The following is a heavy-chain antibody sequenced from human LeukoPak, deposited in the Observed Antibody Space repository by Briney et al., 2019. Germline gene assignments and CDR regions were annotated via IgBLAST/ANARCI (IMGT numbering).Heavy chain of an antibody. CDR2: ISTSDATM. V-gene: IGHV3-48*03. Sequence: GGSLRLSCSASGFTVSSSYMNWVRQAPGKGLEWISYISTSDATMYADSVKGRFTISRDNAKNSLYLQMNSLRAEDTAVYYCARHNGWYDYWGQGTLVTVSS. CDR3: ARHNGWYDY. J-gene: IGHJ4*02. D-gene: IGHD6-19*01. CDR1: GFTVSSSY.